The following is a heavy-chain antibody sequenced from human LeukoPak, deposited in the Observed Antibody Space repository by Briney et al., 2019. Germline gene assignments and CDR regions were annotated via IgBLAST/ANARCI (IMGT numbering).Heavy chain of an antibody. CDR2: ISWNSDTT. CDR1: GFNFDDYA. J-gene: IGHJ4*02. D-gene: IGHD3-22*01. V-gene: IGHV3-9*01. Sequence: PGGSLRLSCAASGFNFDDYAMHWVRQAPGKGLEWVSSISWNSDTTGYADSVRGRFIISRDNAKNSLYLQMNSLRAEDTALYYCGKIRHSYDTSGYYDYWSQGTLVIVSS. CDR3: GKIRHSYDTSGYYDY.